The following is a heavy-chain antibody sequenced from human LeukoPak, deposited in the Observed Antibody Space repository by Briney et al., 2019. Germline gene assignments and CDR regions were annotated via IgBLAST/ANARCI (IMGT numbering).Heavy chain of an antibody. J-gene: IGHJ2*01. CDR2: INPNGGGT. CDR1: GYTFTGYY. CDR3: ARDQDYWYFDV. V-gene: IGHV1-2*02. Sequence: ASVKVSCKASGYTFTGYYVHWVRQAPGQGLEWMGWINPNGGGTNYVQKFQGRVTMTRDTSISTVYMELNRLRSDDTAVYFCARDQDYWYFDVWGRGTLVTVSS.